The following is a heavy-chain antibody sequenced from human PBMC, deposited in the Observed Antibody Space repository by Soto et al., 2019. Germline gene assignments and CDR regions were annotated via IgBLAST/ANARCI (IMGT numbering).Heavy chain of an antibody. D-gene: IGHD3-10*01. CDR2: ILYDGSDK. CDR1: GFTFSSYG. V-gene: IGHV3-30*18. J-gene: IGHJ4*02. CDR3: AKAGGGFGDFVHH. Sequence: GGSLSLSCAASGFTFSSYGMHWVRQAPGKGLEWVTGILYDGSDKYYADSVKGRFTISRENSKNTLYLQMNSLRTEDSAVYYCAKAGGGFGDFVHHWGQGTPVTVSS.